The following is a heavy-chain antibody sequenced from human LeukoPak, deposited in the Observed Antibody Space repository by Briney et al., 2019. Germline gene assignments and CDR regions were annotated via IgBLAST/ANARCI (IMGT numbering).Heavy chain of an antibody. V-gene: IGHV3-21*01. CDR1: GFTFSIYS. CDR2: ISSSSSYI. Sequence: GGSLRLSCAASGFTFSIYSMNWVRQAPGKGLEWVSSISSSSSYIYYADSVKGRFTISRDNAKNSLYLQMNSLRAKDTAVYYCARVRRPYYFDYWGQGTQVTVSS. CDR3: ARVRRPYYFDY. J-gene: IGHJ4*02.